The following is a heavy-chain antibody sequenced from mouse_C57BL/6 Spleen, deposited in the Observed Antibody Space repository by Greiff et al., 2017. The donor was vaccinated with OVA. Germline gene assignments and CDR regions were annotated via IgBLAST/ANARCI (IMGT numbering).Heavy chain of an antibody. J-gene: IGHJ2*01. Sequence: EVQRVESGGGLVKPGGSLKLSCAASGFTFSSYTMSWVRQTPEKRLEWVATISGGGGNTYYPDSVKGRFTISRDNAKNTLYLQMSSLRSEDTALYYCAIRYYGSSVDYWGQGTTLTVSS. D-gene: IGHD1-1*01. V-gene: IGHV5-9*01. CDR1: GFTFSSYT. CDR2: ISGGGGNT. CDR3: AIRYYGSSVDY.